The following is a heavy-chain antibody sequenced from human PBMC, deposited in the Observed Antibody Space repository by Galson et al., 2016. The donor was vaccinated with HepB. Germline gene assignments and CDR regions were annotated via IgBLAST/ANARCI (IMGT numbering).Heavy chain of an antibody. CDR1: GGSFSSRNW. V-gene: IGHV4-30-4*01. CDR2: IYYSGST. J-gene: IGHJ4*02. Sequence: TLSLTCTVSGGSFSSRNWWSWVRQPPGKGLEWIGYIYYSGSTYYNRSLKSRVTISVDTSKNQFSLKLSSVTAADTAVYYCAYTYYYDSSGYSPFDNWGQGTLVTVSS. D-gene: IGHD3-22*01. CDR3: AYTYYYDSSGYSPFDN.